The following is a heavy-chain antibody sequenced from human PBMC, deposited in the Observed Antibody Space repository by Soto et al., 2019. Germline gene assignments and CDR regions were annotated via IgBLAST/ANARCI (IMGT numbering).Heavy chain of an antibody. CDR1: GGSFSGYY. CDR2: INHSGST. CDR3: ARGGFRRKNWFDP. V-gene: IGHV4-34*01. Sequence: QVQLQQWGAGLLKPSETLSLTCAVYGGSFSGYYWSWIRQPPGKGLEWIGEINHSGSTNYNPSLKSRVTISVDTSKNQFCLKLSSVTAADTAVYYCARGGFRRKNWFDPWGQGTLVTVSS. J-gene: IGHJ5*02.